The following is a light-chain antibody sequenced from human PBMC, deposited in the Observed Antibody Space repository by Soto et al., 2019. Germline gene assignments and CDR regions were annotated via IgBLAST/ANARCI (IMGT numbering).Light chain of an antibody. CDR3: QQYNNWPPLT. Sequence: EIVMTQSPATLSVSPGVRATLSCRASQSVSSNLAWYQQKPGQAPRLLIYGASTRATGIPATFSGSGSGTEFTLTISSLQSEDFAVYYCQQYNNWPPLTFGGGTKVEIK. CDR1: QSVSSN. J-gene: IGKJ4*01. V-gene: IGKV3-15*01. CDR2: GAS.